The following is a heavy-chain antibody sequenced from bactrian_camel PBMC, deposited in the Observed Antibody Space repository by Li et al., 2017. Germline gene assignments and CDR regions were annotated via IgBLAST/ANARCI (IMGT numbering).Heavy chain of an antibody. D-gene: IGHD2*01. V-gene: IGHV3S40*01. CDR3: ATDSAYSGGYSYVDVELTCGY. J-gene: IGHJ6*01. CDR1: GFVFSTYA. Sequence: DVQLVESGGGLVRPGGSLRLSCAASGFVFSTYAMSWVRQAPGKGLEWISGISNGMASTYYADSVKGRFTISRDNSKDTMYLQLNSLKPEDTAVYYCATDSAYSGGYSYVDVELTCGYWGRGTQVTVS. CDR2: ISNGMAST.